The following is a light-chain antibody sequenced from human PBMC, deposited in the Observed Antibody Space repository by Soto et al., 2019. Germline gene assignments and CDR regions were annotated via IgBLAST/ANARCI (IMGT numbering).Light chain of an antibody. CDR2: DVA. V-gene: IGLV2-14*03. J-gene: IGLJ1*01. Sequence: QSVLTQPASVSDSPGQSITISCTGTSSDVGGSNFVSWYQQHPGKPPKLIIYDVANRPSGVSNRFSGSKSGSTASLIISRLQTEDEADYYCVSYTSSTTYVFGPGNKV. CDR1: SSDVGGSNF. CDR3: VSYTSSTTYV.